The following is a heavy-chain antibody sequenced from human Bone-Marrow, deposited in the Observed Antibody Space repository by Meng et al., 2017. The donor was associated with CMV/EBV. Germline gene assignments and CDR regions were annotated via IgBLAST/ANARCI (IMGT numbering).Heavy chain of an antibody. D-gene: IGHD6-19*01. J-gene: IGHJ4*02. CDR3: ARDLAVGSFDY. Sequence: GESLQISCAASGFTFSSYSMNWVRQAPGKGLEWVSSISSSSSYIYYADSVKGRFTISRDNAKNSLYLQMNSLRAEDTAVYYCARDLAVGSFDYWGQGTLVTVSS. CDR2: ISSSSSYI. V-gene: IGHV3-21*01. CDR1: GFTFSSYS.